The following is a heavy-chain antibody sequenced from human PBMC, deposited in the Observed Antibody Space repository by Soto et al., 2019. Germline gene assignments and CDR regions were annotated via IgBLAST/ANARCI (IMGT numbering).Heavy chain of an antibody. CDR2: ISNSGGST. Sequence: GGSLRLSCAGSGFTFSSYAMSWVRQAPGKGLEWVSAISNSGGSTYYADSVKGRFTISRDNSKNTLYLQMNSLRADDTAVYYCAKGTCSGGTCYKLDYWGQGTLVTVSS. J-gene: IGHJ4*02. D-gene: IGHD2-15*01. CDR3: AKGTCSGGTCYKLDY. V-gene: IGHV3-23*01. CDR1: GFTFSSYA.